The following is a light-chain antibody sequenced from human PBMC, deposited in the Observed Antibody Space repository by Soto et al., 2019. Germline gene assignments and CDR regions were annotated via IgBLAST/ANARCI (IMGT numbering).Light chain of an antibody. Sequence: EIVLTQSPATLSLSPGEIATLSFSASQSVSTYLAWYQQKPGQAPRLLIYGASTRATGIPARFSGSGSGTEFTLTISSLQSEDFAVYYCQQYKNWLTWTFGQGTKVDIK. J-gene: IGKJ1*01. CDR3: QQYKNWLTWT. CDR2: GAS. CDR1: QSVSTY. V-gene: IGKV3-15*01.